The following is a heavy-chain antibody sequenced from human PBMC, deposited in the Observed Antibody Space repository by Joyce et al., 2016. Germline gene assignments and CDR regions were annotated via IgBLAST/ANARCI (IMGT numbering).Heavy chain of an antibody. V-gene: IGHV4-34*01. CDR2: INNSGVN. D-gene: IGHD6-19*01. Sequence: QVQLQQWGAGLLKPSETLSLTCAVSGGPFRGFFWTWVRQPPGKGLEWLGDINNSGVNNYNPSLKTRVTFSVDTSKNQFSLKLTSLSAADTAVYYCARSQWLAPLMYWGQGTPVTVSS. J-gene: IGHJ4*02. CDR1: GGPFRGFF. CDR3: ARSQWLAPLMY.